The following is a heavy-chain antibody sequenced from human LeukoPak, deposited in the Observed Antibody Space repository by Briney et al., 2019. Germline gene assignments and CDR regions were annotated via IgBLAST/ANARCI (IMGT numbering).Heavy chain of an antibody. CDR3: ARWLTAFDY. J-gene: IGHJ4*02. V-gene: IGHV1-18*04. Sequence: ASVKVSCKASGYTFTGYYMHWVRQAPGQGLEWMGWISAYNGNTNYAQKLQGRVTMTTDTSTSTAYMELRSLRSGDTAVYYCARWLTAFDYWGQGTLVTVSS. CDR2: ISAYNGNT. D-gene: IGHD3-10*01. CDR1: GYTFTGYY.